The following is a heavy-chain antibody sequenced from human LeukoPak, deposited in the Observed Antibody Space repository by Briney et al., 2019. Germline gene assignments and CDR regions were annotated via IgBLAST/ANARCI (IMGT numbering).Heavy chain of an antibody. CDR2: ISGSGGST. V-gene: IGHV3-23*01. Sequence: GGSLRLSCAASGFTFSSYAMSWVREAPGKGLEWVSAISGSGGSTHYADPVKGRFTISRDNPKNTLYLQMNSLRAEDTAVYYCAKDRDEWESSSDYWGQGTLVTVSS. CDR1: GFTFSSYA. D-gene: IGHD1-26*01. CDR3: AKDRDEWESSSDY. J-gene: IGHJ4*02.